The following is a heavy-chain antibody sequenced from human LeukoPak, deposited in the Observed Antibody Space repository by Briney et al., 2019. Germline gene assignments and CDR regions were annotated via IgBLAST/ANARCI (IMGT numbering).Heavy chain of an antibody. CDR2: IYYSGST. CDR3: ARGQRGLPY. Sequence: SETLSLTCTVSGGSISSYYWNWIRQPPGKGLEWIGYIYYSGSTNYNPSLKSRVTISVDTSKNQFSLKLTSVTAADTTVYYCARGQRGLPYWGQGTLVTVSS. D-gene: IGHD2-21*01. CDR1: GGSISSYY. V-gene: IGHV4-59*01. J-gene: IGHJ4*02.